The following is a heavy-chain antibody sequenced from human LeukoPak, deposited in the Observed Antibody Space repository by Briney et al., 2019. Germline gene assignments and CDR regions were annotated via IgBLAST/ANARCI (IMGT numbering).Heavy chain of an antibody. J-gene: IGHJ4*02. CDR3: ARDPRRRYCSGGSCNHFDY. Sequence: GRSLRLSCAASGFTFSSYGMHWVRQAPGKGLEWVAVIWYDGSNKYYADSVKGRFTISRDNSKNTLYLQMNSLRAEDTAVYYCARDPRRRYCSGGSCNHFDYWGQRTLDTVSS. CDR1: GFTFSSYG. D-gene: IGHD2-15*01. V-gene: IGHV3-33*01. CDR2: IWYDGSNK.